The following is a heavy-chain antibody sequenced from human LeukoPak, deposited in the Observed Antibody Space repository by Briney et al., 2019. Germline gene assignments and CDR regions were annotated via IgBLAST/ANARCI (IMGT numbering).Heavy chain of an antibody. CDR1: GGSFSTYY. CDR2: IYHTGST. CDR3: AKSASGDLFDY. D-gene: IGHD4-17*01. J-gene: IGHJ4*02. Sequence: SETLSLTCAVYGGSFSTYYWSWLRQPPGRGLEWIGDIYHTGSTTYSPSLKSRVTISVDTSKKQFSLSLTSVTAADTAVYYCAKSASGDLFDYWGQGTLVTVSS. V-gene: IGHV4-34*01.